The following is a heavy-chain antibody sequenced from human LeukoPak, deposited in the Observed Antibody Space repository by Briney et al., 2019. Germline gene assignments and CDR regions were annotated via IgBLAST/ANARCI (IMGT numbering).Heavy chain of an antibody. V-gene: IGHV1-69*05. CDR3: AGSGDIVATKSFGY. CDR1: GGTFSSYA. D-gene: IGHD5-12*01. J-gene: IGHJ4*02. Sequence: ASVKVSCKASGGTFSSYAISWVRQAPGQGLEWMGGIIPIFGTANYAQKFQGRVTMTTDTSTSTAYMELRSLRSDDTAVYYCAGSGDIVATKSFGYWGQGTLVTVSS. CDR2: IIPIFGTA.